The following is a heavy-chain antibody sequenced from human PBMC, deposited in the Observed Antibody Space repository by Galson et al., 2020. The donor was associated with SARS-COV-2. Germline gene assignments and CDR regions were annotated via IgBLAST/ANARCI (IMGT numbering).Heavy chain of an antibody. V-gene: IGHV1-2*02. Sequence: ASVKVSCKASGYTFTGYYMHWVRQAPGQGLEWMGWINPNSGGTNYAQKFQGRVTMTRDTSISTAYMELSRLRSDDTAVYYCARDSSPPDLHDYGDYSYFDYWGQGTLVTVSS. D-gene: IGHD4-17*01. J-gene: IGHJ4*02. CDR2: INPNSGGT. CDR3: ARDSSPPDLHDYGDYSYFDY. CDR1: GYTFTGYY.